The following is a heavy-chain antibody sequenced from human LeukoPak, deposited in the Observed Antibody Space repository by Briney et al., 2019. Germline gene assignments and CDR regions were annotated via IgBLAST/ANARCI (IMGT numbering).Heavy chain of an antibody. Sequence: GGSLRLSCAPSGFTFSNYAIHWVRQAPGKGLEWVAVISSDGINKYYADSVKGRFTISRDNSKNTLYLQMNSLRAEDTAVYYCAKATYSSSWYNYFDYWGQGTLVTVSS. V-gene: IGHV3-30-3*01. CDR2: ISSDGINK. D-gene: IGHD6-13*01. CDR1: GFTFSNYA. CDR3: AKATYSSSWYNYFDY. J-gene: IGHJ4*02.